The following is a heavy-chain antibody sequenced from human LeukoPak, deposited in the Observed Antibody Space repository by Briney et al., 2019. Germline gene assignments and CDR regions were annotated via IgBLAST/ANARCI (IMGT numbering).Heavy chain of an antibody. D-gene: IGHD6-6*01. V-gene: IGHV3-23*01. J-gene: IGHJ4*02. CDR2: ISGSGGST. CDR3: AKGFVEPRPHYFDY. Sequence: GGSLRLSCAASGFTFSSYAMSWVRQAPGKGLEWVSAISGSGGSTYYADSVKGRFTISRDNSKNTLYLQMNSLRAEDTGIYYCAKGFVEPRPHYFDYWGQGTLVTVSS. CDR1: GFTFSSYA.